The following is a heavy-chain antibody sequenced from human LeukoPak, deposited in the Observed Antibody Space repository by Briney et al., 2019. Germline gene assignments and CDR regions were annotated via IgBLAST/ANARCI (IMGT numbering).Heavy chain of an antibody. CDR3: VKDQAGG. Sequence: GGSLRLSCAASGFSFSDYGMNWVRQAPGKGLECVAFTRYDGTFQYYIDSVEGRFIISRDNSMNTLYLQMNSLRTEDTAVYYCVKDQAGGWGQGTLVTVSS. V-gene: IGHV3-30*02. CDR1: GFSFSDYG. D-gene: IGHD6-19*01. CDR2: TRYDGTFQ. J-gene: IGHJ4*02.